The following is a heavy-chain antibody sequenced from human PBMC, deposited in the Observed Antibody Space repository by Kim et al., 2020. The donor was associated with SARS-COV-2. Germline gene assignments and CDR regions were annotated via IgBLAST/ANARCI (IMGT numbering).Heavy chain of an antibody. D-gene: IGHD1-7*01. CDR1: GFTFGDYA. CDR2: ISWNSGSI. V-gene: IGHV3-9*01. J-gene: IGHJ5*02. CDR3: AKDPGMELRVDWFDP. Sequence: GGSLRRSCAASGFTFGDYAMHWVRQAPGKGLEWVSGISWNSGSIGYADSVKGRFTISRDNAKNSPYLQMNSLRAEDTALYYCAKDPGMELRVDWFDPWGQGTLVTVSS.